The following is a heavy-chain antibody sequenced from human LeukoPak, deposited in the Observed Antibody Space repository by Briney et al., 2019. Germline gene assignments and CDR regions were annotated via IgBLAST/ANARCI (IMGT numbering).Heavy chain of an antibody. J-gene: IGHJ4*02. CDR3: ALSPLGAAGTWSGLFDY. CDR1: GYSISSGYY. CDR2: ISPSGST. V-gene: IGHV4-38-2*01. Sequence: PSETLSLTCAVSGYSISSGYYWGWIRQPPGKGLEWIGSISPSGSTFYNPSLKSRVTISVDTPKNQFSLKLRSVTAADTAVYYCALSPLGAAGTWSGLFDYWGQGTLVTVSS. D-gene: IGHD6-13*01.